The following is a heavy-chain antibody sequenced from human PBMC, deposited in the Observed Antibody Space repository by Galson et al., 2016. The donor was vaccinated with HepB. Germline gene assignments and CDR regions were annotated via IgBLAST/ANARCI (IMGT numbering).Heavy chain of an antibody. CDR3: ARYSDYRGEYYFFGMDV. CDR2: TWYDGSNK. CDR1: GFSITNYG. Sequence: RLSCAASGFSITNYGLHWVRQAPGKGLEWVAITWYDGSNKYYADSVRGRVTISRDNSKNTLYLQMNSLRAEDTAVYYCARYSDYRGEYYFFGMDVWGQGTTVTVSS. V-gene: IGHV3-33*01. D-gene: IGHD4-23*01. J-gene: IGHJ6*02.